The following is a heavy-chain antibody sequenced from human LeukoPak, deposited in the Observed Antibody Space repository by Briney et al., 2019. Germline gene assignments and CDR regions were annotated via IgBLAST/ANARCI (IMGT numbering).Heavy chain of an antibody. J-gene: IGHJ4*02. V-gene: IGHV1-8*01. CDR3: ATERGYCSGGSCRRGGY. CDR2: MNPNSGNT. Sequence: ASVKVSCKASGYTFTSYDINWVRQATGQGLEWMGWMNPNSGNTGYAQKFQGRVTMTRNTSISTAYMELSSLRSEDTAVYYCATERGYCSGGSCRRGGYWGQGTLVTVSS. CDR1: GYTFTSYD. D-gene: IGHD2-15*01.